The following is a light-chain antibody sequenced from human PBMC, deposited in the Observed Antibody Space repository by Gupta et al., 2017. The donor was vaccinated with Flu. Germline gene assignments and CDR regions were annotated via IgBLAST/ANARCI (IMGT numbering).Light chain of an antibody. V-gene: IGLV2-14*01. Sequence: SITISCTGTSGDVGGYNYVSWYQQHPGKAHNLMIYEVSKRPSGVSNRFSGSKSGNTASLTISGRQAEDEADYYCSSYTSSSTLVFGGGTKLTVL. CDR3: SSYTSSSTLV. J-gene: IGLJ2*01. CDR2: EVS. CDR1: SGDVGGYNY.